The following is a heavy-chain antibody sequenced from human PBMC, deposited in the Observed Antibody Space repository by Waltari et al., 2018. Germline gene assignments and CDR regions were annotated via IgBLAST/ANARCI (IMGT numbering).Heavy chain of an antibody. CDR2: ISSSSSNR. Sequence: EVQLVESGGGLVKRGGSLRLSCAASGFTFSPYSMNWVRQAPVKGLEWVSAISSSSSNRYYADSVKGRCTISRDNAKNSMYMQLNSLRVEDTAIYYWARGVSITETPWFAYWGQGTLVTVSS. CDR3: ARGVSITETPWFAY. D-gene: IGHD5-12*01. V-gene: IGHV3-21*02. J-gene: IGHJ4*02. CDR1: GFTFSPYS.